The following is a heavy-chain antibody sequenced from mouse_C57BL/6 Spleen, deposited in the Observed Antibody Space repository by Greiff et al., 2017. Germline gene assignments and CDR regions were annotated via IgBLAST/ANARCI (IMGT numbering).Heavy chain of an antibody. V-gene: IGHV1-80*01. CDR3: ARRDYGSRWYFDY. CDR2: IYPGDGDT. J-gene: IGHJ2*01. CDR1: GYAFSSYW. D-gene: IGHD1-1*01. Sequence: QVQLKESGAELVKPGASVKISCKASGYAFSSYWMNWVKQRPGKGLEWIGQIYPGDGDTNYNGKFKGKATLTADKSSSTAYMQLSSLTSEDSAVYFCARRDYGSRWYFDYWGQGTTLTVSS.